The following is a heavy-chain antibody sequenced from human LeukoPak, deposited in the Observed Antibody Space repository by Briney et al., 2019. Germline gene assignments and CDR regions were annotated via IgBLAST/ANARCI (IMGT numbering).Heavy chain of an antibody. Sequence: SETLSLTCTVSGGSISSYYWSWIRQPPGKGLEWIGYIYYSGSTNYNPSLKSRVTISVDTSKNQFSLKLSSVTAADTAVYYCARPYCGGGSCYGRGWFDPWGQGTLVTVSS. CDR2: IYYSGST. V-gene: IGHV4-59*01. CDR3: ARPYCGGGSCYGRGWFDP. D-gene: IGHD2-15*01. CDR1: GGSISSYY. J-gene: IGHJ5*02.